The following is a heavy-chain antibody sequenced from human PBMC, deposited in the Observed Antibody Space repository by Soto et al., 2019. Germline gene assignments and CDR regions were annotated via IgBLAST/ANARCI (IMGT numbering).Heavy chain of an antibody. J-gene: IGHJ4*02. D-gene: IGHD2-15*01. CDR1: GGSISSGDYY. CDR2: IYYSGST. V-gene: IGHV4-30-4*01. CDR3: ARAADCSGGSCYFFLGY. Sequence: QVQLQESGPGLVKPSQTLSLTCTVSGGSISSGDYYWSWIRQPPGKGLEWIGYIYYSGSTYYNPSRTSRVTISVDTSKNQFSLKLSSVTAAATAVYYCARAADCSGGSCYFFLGYWGQGTLVTVSS.